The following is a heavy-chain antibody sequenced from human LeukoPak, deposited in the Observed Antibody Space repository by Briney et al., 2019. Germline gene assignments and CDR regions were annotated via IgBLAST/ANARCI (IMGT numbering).Heavy chain of an antibody. J-gene: IGHJ3*02. D-gene: IGHD3-22*01. V-gene: IGHV4-34*01. CDR1: GGSFSGYY. Sequence: SKTLSLTCAVYGGSFSGYYWSWIRQPPGKGLEWIGSIYHSGSPYYNPSLKSRATISVDTSKNPFSLKLTSVTAADMAVYYCARDRSSGYYSDAFDIWGQGTMVTVSS. CDR3: ARDRSSGYYSDAFDI. CDR2: IYHSGSP.